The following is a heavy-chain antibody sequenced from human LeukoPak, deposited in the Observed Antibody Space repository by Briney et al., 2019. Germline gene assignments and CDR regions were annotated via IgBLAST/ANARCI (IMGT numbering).Heavy chain of an antibody. J-gene: IGHJ3*02. CDR2: ISYDGSNK. D-gene: IGHD5-24*01. Sequence: GRSLRLSCAASGFTFSSYAMHWVRQAPGKGLEWVAVISYDGSNKYYADSVKGRFTISRDNSKNTLYLQMNSLRAEDTAVYYCARVEEMATWGAFDIWGQGTMVTVSS. CDR1: GFTFSSYA. CDR3: ARVEEMATWGAFDI. V-gene: IGHV3-30*01.